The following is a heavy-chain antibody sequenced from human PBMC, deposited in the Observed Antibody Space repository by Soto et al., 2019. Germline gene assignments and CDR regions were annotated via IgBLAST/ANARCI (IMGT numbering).Heavy chain of an antibody. CDR2: MNPNSGNT. V-gene: IGHV1-8*01. CDR3: AKDIDVVGGMDV. D-gene: IGHD2-2*01. J-gene: IGHJ6*02. CDR1: GYTFTSYD. Sequence: ASVKVSCKASGYTFTSYDINWVRQATGQGLEWMGWMNPNSGNTGYAQKFQGRVTMTRNTSISTAYMELSSLRAEDTAVYYCAKDIDVVGGMDVWGQGTTVTVSS.